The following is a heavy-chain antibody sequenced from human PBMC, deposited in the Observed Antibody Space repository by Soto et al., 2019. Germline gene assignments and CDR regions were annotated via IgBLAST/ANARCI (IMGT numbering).Heavy chain of an antibody. J-gene: IGHJ4*02. CDR2: TYYSVST. V-gene: IGHV4-59*01. CDR1: GGSISSDS. CDR3: AKYGDYMAYYFDY. Sequence: SETLSLTCTVSGGSISSDSWSWIRQPPGKGLEWIGYTYYSVSTNYNPSLKSRVTISVDTSKNQLSLKLSSVTAADTAVYYCAKYGDYMAYYFDYWGQGTLVTVSS. D-gene: IGHD4-17*01.